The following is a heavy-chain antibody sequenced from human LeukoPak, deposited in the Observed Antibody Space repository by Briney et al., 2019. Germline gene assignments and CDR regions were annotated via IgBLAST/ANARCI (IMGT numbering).Heavy chain of an antibody. Sequence: GGSLRLSCAASGFTFSSYAMSWARQAPGKGLEWASAISGSGGSTYYADSVKGRFTISRDNSKNTLYLQMNSLRVDDTAVFYCARGVDYGDYISGYWGQGTLVTVSS. J-gene: IGHJ4*02. CDR3: ARGVDYGDYISGY. V-gene: IGHV3-23*01. CDR2: ISGSGGST. CDR1: GFTFSSYA. D-gene: IGHD4-17*01.